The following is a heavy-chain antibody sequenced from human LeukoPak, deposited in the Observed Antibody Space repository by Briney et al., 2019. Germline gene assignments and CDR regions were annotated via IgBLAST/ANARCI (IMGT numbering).Heavy chain of an antibody. CDR3: AREGVGGYCSSTSCYSREIDP. D-gene: IGHD2-2*01. CDR1: GGSISSGRYY. CDR2: IYTSGST. J-gene: IGHJ5*02. V-gene: IGHV4-61*02. Sequence: SETLSLTCTVPGGSISSGRYYWSWIRQPAGKGLEWIGRIYTSGSTNYNPSLKSRVTISVDTSKNQFSLKLSSVTAADTAVYYCAREGVGGYCSSTSCYSREIDPWGQGTLVTVSS.